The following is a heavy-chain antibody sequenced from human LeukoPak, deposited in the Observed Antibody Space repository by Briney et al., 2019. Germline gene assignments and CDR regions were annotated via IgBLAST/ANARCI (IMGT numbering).Heavy chain of an antibody. D-gene: IGHD3-10*01. CDR1: GYTFTGYY. CDR3: AREGGYYGSGSRSDY. Sequence: GASVKVSCKASGYTFTGYYMHWVRQAPGQGLEWMGWINPNSGGTNYAQKFQGRVTMTRDTSISTAYMELSRLRSDDTAVYYCAREGGYYGSGSRSDYWGQGTLVTVSS. V-gene: IGHV1-2*02. J-gene: IGHJ4*02. CDR2: INPNSGGT.